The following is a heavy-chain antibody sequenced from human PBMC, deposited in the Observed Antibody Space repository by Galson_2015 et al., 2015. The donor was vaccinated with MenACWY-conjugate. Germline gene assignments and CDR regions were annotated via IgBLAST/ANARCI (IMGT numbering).Heavy chain of an antibody. CDR3: AKLGVAGYGMDV. J-gene: IGHJ6*02. CDR1: GGSVSTYY. D-gene: IGHD6-19*01. V-gene: IGHV4-59*08. CDR2: IYYSGNT. Sequence: LTCTVSGGSVSTYYWSWIRQPPGKALEWIGYIYYSGNTNYNPSLKSRVTISVDMSKNQFSLKLRSVTAADTAVYYCAKLGVAGYGMDVWGQGTTVTVSS.